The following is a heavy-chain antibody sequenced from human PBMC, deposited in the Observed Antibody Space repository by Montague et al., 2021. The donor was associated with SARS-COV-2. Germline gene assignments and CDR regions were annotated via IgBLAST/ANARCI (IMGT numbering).Heavy chain of an antibody. Sequence: SETLSLTCTVSSGSISSYYWSWIRQPQGKGLEWIGYSYYSGSTNYNPSLKSRVTISVDTSKNQFSLKLSSVTATDTAVYYCARGAGYSSSWYLAFEIWGQGTMVTVSS. J-gene: IGHJ3*02. CDR2: SYYSGST. V-gene: IGHV4-59*01. D-gene: IGHD6-13*01. CDR1: SGSISSYY. CDR3: ARGAGYSSSWYLAFEI.